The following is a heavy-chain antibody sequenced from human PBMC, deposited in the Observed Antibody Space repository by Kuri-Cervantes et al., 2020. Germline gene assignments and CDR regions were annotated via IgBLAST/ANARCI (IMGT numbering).Heavy chain of an antibody. CDR3: ARRPVDCSGGSCSSYYYYGMDV. V-gene: IGHV1-46*01. Sequence: ASVKVSCKASGYTFTSYYMHWVRQAPGQGLEWMGIINPSGGSTSYAQKFQGRVTMTTDTSTSTAYMELRSLRSDDTAVYYCARRPVDCSGGSCSSYYYYGMDVWGQGTTVTVSS. D-gene: IGHD2-15*01. J-gene: IGHJ6*02. CDR1: GYTFTSYY. CDR2: INPSGGST.